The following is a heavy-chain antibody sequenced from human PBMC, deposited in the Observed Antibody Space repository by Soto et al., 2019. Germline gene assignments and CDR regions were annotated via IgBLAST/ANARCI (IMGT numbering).Heavy chain of an antibody. CDR1: GFTVSSNY. CDR2: IYSGGST. CDR3: AKGSYGSGRHYFDY. D-gene: IGHD3-10*01. Sequence: GGSLRLSCAASGFTVSSNYMSWVRQAPGKGLEWVSVIYSGGSTYYADSVKGRFTISRDNSKNTLYLQMNSLRAEDTAVYYCAKGSYGSGRHYFDYWGQGTLVTVSS. V-gene: IGHV3-53*01. J-gene: IGHJ4*02.